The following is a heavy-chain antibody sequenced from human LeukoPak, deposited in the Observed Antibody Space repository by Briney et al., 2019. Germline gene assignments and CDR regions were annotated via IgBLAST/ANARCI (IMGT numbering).Heavy chain of an antibody. D-gene: IGHD2-2*01. Sequence: GASVKVSCKASGGTFSSYAISWVRQAPGQGLEWMGGIIPIFGTANYAQKFQGRVTITADESTSTAYMELSSLRSEDTAVYYCARSEERYCSSTSCYGFDYWGQGTLVTVSS. J-gene: IGHJ4*02. CDR1: GGTFSSYA. CDR3: ARSEERYCSSTSCYGFDY. CDR2: IIPIFGTA. V-gene: IGHV1-69*13.